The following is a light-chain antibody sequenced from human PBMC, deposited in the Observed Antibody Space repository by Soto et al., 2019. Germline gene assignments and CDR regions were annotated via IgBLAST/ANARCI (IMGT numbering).Light chain of an antibody. V-gene: IGKV1-5*03. Sequence: DIQMTQSPSTLSASIGDRVTITCRASQNINAWLAWHQQQPGKAPRLLIYKASSLQSGVPSRFSGTGSGTEFTLTISSLQPDDFATYYCQQYKSFWTFGQGTKVDIK. CDR3: QQYKSFWT. J-gene: IGKJ1*01. CDR1: QNINAW. CDR2: KAS.